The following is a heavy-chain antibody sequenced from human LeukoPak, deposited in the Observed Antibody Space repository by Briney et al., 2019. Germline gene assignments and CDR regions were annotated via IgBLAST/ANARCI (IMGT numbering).Heavy chain of an antibody. Sequence: PSETPSLTCTVSGGSISSYYWSWIRQPPGKGLEWIGYIYYSGSTNYNPSLKSRVTISVDTSKNQFSLKLSSVTAADTAVYYCARDLRGYSSSLPNWYFDLWGRGTLVTVSS. D-gene: IGHD6-13*01. V-gene: IGHV4-59*01. CDR3: ARDLRGYSSSLPNWYFDL. J-gene: IGHJ2*01. CDR2: IYYSGST. CDR1: GGSISSYY.